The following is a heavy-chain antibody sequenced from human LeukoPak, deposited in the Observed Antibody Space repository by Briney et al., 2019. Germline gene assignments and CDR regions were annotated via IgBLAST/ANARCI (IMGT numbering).Heavy chain of an antibody. D-gene: IGHD2-21*02. CDR1: GGSISSSSYY. J-gene: IGHJ5*02. CDR3: ARLTRGVVVVTALHNWIDP. Sequence: SETLSLTCSVSGGSISSSSYYWGWARQPPGKALEWIGTIYYSGSTYYNPSLKSRVTMSVDTSKNQFSLKLISVTAADTALYYCARLTRGVVVVTALHNWIDPWGQGTLVTVSS. CDR2: IYYSGST. V-gene: IGHV4-39*01.